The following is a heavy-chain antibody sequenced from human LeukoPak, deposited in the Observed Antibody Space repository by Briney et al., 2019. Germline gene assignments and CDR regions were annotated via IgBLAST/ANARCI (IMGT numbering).Heavy chain of an antibody. V-gene: IGHV3-30-3*01. J-gene: IGHJ4*02. CDR2: ISYDGSKK. Sequence: GGSLRLSCAASGFTFSSYAMHWVRQAPGKGLEWVAVISYDGSKKYYADSVKGRFTISRDNSKNTLYLQMNSLRAEDTAVYYCARDAWELLPGPFDYWGQGTLVTVSS. D-gene: IGHD1-26*01. CDR1: GFTFSSYA. CDR3: ARDAWELLPGPFDY.